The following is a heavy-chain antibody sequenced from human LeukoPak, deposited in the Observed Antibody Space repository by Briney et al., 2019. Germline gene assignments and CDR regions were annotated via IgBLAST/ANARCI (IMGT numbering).Heavy chain of an antibody. Sequence: GGSLRLSCAASGFIFSSYAMSWVRQAPGKGLEWVSGISSSSDRTYYADSVRGRLTISRDNSKNTLSLQMNSLRAEDTAVYYCAKDMGSGTPTYFDYWGQGNLVTVSS. V-gene: IGHV3-23*01. CDR1: GFIFSSYA. CDR3: AKDMGSGTPTYFDY. J-gene: IGHJ4*02. CDR2: ISSSSDRT. D-gene: IGHD1-14*01.